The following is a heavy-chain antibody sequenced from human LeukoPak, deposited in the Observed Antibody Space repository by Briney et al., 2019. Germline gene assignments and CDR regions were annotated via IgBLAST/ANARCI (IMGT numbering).Heavy chain of an antibody. CDR1: GFPFSSYA. D-gene: IGHD3-3*01. J-gene: IGHJ6*02. CDR2: ISYDGSNK. Sequence: GGSLGLSCAASGFPFSSYAMHWVRQAPGKGLGWVAVISYDGSNKYYADSVKGRFTISRDNSKNTLYLQMNSLRAEDTAVYYCAREYYDFWSGYHNIYGMDVWGQGTTVTVSS. CDR3: AREYYDFWSGYHNIYGMDV. V-gene: IGHV3-30-3*01.